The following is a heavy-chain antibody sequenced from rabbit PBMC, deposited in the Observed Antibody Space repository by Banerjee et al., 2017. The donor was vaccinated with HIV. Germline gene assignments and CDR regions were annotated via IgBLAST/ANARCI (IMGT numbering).Heavy chain of an antibody. V-gene: IGHV1S45*01. Sequence: QEQLEESGGGLVKPEGSLTLTCKASGFSFSPNYWICWVRQAPGKGLEWIACIVTGGSGTSYYATWARGRFTISETSSTTVTLQMTSLTAADTATYFCVRDGDLWGPGTLVTVS. CDR3: VRDGDL. CDR1: GFSFSPNYW. J-gene: IGHJ6*01. CDR2: IVTGGSGTS.